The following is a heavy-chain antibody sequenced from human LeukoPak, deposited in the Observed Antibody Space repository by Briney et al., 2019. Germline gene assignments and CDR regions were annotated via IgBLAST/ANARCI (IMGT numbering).Heavy chain of an antibody. Sequence: GASVKGSCKASGYTFTGYYMHWVRQAPGQGLEWMGWINPNSGGTNYAQKFQGRVTMTRDTSISTAYMELSRLRSDDTAVYYCARDRRIIQLWPKNWFDPWGQGTLVTVSS. CDR1: GYTFTGYY. J-gene: IGHJ5*02. CDR3: ARDRRIIQLWPKNWFDP. CDR2: INPNSGGT. V-gene: IGHV1-2*02. D-gene: IGHD5-18*01.